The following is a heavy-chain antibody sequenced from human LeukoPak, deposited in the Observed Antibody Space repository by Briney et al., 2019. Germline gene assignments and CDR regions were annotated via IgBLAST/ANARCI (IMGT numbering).Heavy chain of an antibody. CDR3: ARDPLLNYYDSSGYQDY. Sequence: GRSLRLSCAASGFTFSSYGMHWVRQAPGKGLEWVAVIWYDGSNKYYADSVKGRFTISRDNSKNTLYLQMNSLRAEDTAVYYCARDPLLNYYDSSGYQDYWGQGTLVTVSS. CDR2: IWYDGSNK. J-gene: IGHJ4*02. CDR1: GFTFSSYG. V-gene: IGHV3-33*01. D-gene: IGHD3-22*01.